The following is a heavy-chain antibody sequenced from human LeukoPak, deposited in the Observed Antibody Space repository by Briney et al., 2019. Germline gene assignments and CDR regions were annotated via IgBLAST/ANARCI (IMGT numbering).Heavy chain of an antibody. Sequence: GASVKVSCKASGYTFTGYYMHWVRQAPGQGLEWMGWINPNSGGTNYAQKFQGRVTMTRDTSISTAYMELSRLRSDDTAVYYCARDHSAASSLSWFDPWGQGTLVTVSS. V-gene: IGHV1-2*02. CDR2: INPNSGGT. CDR1: GYTFTGYY. D-gene: IGHD2-2*01. J-gene: IGHJ5*02. CDR3: ARDHSAASSLSWFDP.